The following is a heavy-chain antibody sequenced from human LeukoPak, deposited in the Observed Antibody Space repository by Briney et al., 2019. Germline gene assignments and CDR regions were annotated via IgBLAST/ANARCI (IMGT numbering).Heavy chain of an antibody. D-gene: IGHD3-22*01. CDR2: IYYSGST. CDR1: GGSISSGGYY. V-gene: IGHV4-31*03. J-gene: IGHJ4*02. Sequence: SETLSLTCTVSGGSISSGGYYWSWIRQHPGKGLEWIGYIYYSGSTYYNPSLKSRDTISVDMSKNQFSLKLSSVTAADTAVYYCARDAEYYYDSSAIGSFDYWGQGTLVTVSS. CDR3: ARDAEYYYDSSAIGSFDY.